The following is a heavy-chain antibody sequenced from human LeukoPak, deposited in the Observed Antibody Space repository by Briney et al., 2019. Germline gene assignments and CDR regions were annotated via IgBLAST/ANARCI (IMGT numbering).Heavy chain of an antibody. D-gene: IGHD6-25*01. J-gene: IGHJ4*02. CDR1: EFTFSAYW. CDR3: ARENLAAAADY. CDR2: IRGDGSMT. V-gene: IGHV3-74*01. Sequence: GGSLRLSCAASEFTFSAYWMHWVRQAPGKGLVWVSRIRGDGSMTNYADSVKGRFTISRDNAKNTLYLQMNSLRLEDTAVYYCARENLAAAADYWGQGTVVAVSS.